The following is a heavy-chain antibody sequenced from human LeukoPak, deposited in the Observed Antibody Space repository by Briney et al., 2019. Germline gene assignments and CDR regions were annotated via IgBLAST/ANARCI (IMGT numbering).Heavy chain of an antibody. V-gene: IGHV3-66*02. J-gene: IGHJ3*02. CDR1: GFTLISHY. CDR2: IYSAGNT. Sequence: GGSLRLSCGPSGFTLISHYMSWVRQAPGKGLDGVSVIYSAGNTYYADSVKGRFTISRDNSKNTLYLQVDGLTADDTAMYYCASGGVNGWYAFDIWGRGTMVTVSS. CDR3: ASGGVNGWYAFDI. D-gene: IGHD6-19*01.